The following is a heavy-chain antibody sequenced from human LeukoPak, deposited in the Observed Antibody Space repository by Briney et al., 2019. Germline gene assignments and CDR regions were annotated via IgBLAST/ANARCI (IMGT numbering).Heavy chain of an antibody. CDR3: ARQLSYYDSSGYFPGYYYYGMDV. J-gene: IGHJ6*02. Sequence: GESLKISCKGSGYSFTNYWIGWVRQMPGKGLEWMGIIYPGDSDTRYSPSFQGQVTISADKSISTAYLQWSSLKASDTAMYYCARQLSYYDSSGYFPGYYYYGMDVWGQGTTVTVSS. V-gene: IGHV5-51*01. CDR1: GYSFTNYW. D-gene: IGHD3-22*01. CDR2: IYPGDSDT.